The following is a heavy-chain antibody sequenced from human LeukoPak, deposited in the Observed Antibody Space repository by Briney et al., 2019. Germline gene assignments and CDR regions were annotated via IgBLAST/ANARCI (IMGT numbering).Heavy chain of an antibody. D-gene: IGHD3-10*01. CDR1: GYTFTSYA. CDR3: ARGGLRFGSLGLYFDY. Sequence: ASVKVSCKASGYTFTSYAMHWVRQAPGQRLEWMGWINAGNGNTKYSQKFQGRVTITRDTSASTAYMELSSLRSEDTAVYYCARGGLRFGSLGLYFDYWGQGTLVTVSS. CDR2: INAGNGNT. J-gene: IGHJ4*02. V-gene: IGHV1-3*01.